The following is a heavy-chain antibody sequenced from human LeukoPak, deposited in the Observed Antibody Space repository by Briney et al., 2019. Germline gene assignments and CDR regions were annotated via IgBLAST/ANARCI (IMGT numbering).Heavy chain of an antibody. Sequence: GGSLRLSCAASGFTFSSYSMNWVRQAPGKGLEWVSVIYSGGSTYYADSVKGRFTISRDNSKNTLYLQMNSLRAEDTAVYYCARGFSDSSGYYERGFDYWGQGTLVTVSS. CDR2: IYSGGST. D-gene: IGHD3-22*01. V-gene: IGHV3-66*01. CDR1: GFTFSSYS. CDR3: ARGFSDSSGYYERGFDY. J-gene: IGHJ4*02.